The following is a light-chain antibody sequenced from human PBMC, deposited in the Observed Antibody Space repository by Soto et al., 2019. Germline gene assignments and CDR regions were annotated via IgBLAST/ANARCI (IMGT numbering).Light chain of an antibody. J-gene: IGKJ1*01. CDR3: QQYGSILWT. CDR1: QSVSSSY. CDR2: GAS. V-gene: IGKV3-20*01. Sequence: EIVLTQSPGTLSLSPGERATLSCRASQSVSSSYLAWYQQKPGQAPRLLIYGASSRATGTPDRFSGSGSGTDFTLTISRLEPEDSAVYYCQQYGSILWTFGQGTKVEIK.